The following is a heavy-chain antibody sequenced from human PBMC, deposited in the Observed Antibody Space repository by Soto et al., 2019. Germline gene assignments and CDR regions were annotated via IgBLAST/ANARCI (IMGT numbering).Heavy chain of an antibody. CDR1: GGSISSYY. V-gene: IGHV4-59*01. CDR3: ARVLVPAAIGYYYGMDV. D-gene: IGHD2-2*02. Sequence: KASETLSLTCTVSGGSISSYYWSWIRQPPGKGLEWIGYIYYSGSTNYNPSLKSRVTISVDTSKNQFSLKLSSVTAADTAAYYCARVLVPAAIGYYYGMDVWGQGTTVTVSS. CDR2: IYYSGST. J-gene: IGHJ6*02.